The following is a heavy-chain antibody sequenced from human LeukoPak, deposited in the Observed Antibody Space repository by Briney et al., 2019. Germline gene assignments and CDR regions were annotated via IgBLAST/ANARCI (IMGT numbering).Heavy chain of an antibody. D-gene: IGHD1-1*01. V-gene: IGHV1-18*01. CDR2: ISAYNGNT. J-gene: IGHJ3*02. Sequence: ASVKVSCKASGYTFTSYGISWVRQAPGQGLEWMGWISAYNGNTYYAQNLQGRVTTTTDTSTSTGYMELRSLRSDDTAVYYCARDSDNWNEFNAFDIWGQGTMVTVSS. CDR3: ARDSDNWNEFNAFDI. CDR1: GYTFTSYG.